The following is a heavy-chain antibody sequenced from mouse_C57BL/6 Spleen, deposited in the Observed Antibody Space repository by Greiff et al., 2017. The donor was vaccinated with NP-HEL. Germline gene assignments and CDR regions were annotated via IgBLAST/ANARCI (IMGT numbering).Heavy chain of an antibody. CDR1: GYAFSSSW. Sequence: QVQLQQSGPELVKPGASVKISCKASGYAFSSSWMNWVKQRPGKGLEWIGRIYPGDGDTNYNGQFKGKATLTADKSSSTAYMQLSSLTSEDSAVYFCALPYSNYLYYFDYGRQGTTHTVST. CDR3: ALPYSNYLYYFDY. J-gene: IGHJ2*01. CDR2: IYPGDGDT. D-gene: IGHD2-5*01. V-gene: IGHV1-82*01.